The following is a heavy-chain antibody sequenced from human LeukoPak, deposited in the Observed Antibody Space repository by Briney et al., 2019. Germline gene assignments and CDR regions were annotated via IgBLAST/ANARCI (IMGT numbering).Heavy chain of an antibody. D-gene: IGHD3-10*01. CDR3: ARRTGDYYGSGTPHNWFDP. V-gene: IGHV1-69*05. J-gene: IGHJ5*02. CDR2: IIPIFGTA. Sequence: GASVKVSCKASGYTFTGYYMHWVRQAPGQGLEWMGGIIPIFGTANYAQKFQGRVTITTDESTSTAYMELSSLRSEDTAVYYCARRTGDYYGSGTPHNWFDPWGQGTLVTVSS. CDR1: GYTFTGYY.